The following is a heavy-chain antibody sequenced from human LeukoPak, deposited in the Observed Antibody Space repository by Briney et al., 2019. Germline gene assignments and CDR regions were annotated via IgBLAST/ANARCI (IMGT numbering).Heavy chain of an antibody. CDR1: GGSFSGYY. CDR2: INHSGST. J-gene: IGHJ4*02. Sequence: SETLSLTRTVYGGSFSGYYWSWIRQPPGKGLEWIGEINHSGSTNYNPSLKSRVTISVDTSKNQFSLKLSSVTAADTAVYYCARGYGPGSYYHYWGQGTLVTVSS. D-gene: IGHD3-10*01. V-gene: IGHV4-34*01. CDR3: ARGYGPGSYYHY.